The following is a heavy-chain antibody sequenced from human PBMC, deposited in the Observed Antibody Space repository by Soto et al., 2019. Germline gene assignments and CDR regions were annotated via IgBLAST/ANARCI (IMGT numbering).Heavy chain of an antibody. J-gene: IGHJ4*02. D-gene: IGHD6-6*01. Sequence: EVQLVESGGGLVKPGGTLRVYCAASGITFSNVWMTWVRQAPGKGLEWVGRIKSKTDGGTTDYGAPVRGRFTISRDDSKNTLYLQMNSLKTEDTSLYYCTTGRFSSSLYFDSWGQVTLVTVSS. CDR2: IKSKTDGGTT. CDR3: TTGRFSSSLYFDS. CDR1: GITFSNVW. V-gene: IGHV3-15*01.